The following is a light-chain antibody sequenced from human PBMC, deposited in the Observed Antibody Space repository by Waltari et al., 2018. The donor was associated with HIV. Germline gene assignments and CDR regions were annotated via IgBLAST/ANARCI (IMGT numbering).Light chain of an antibody. Sequence: EIVLTQSPGTLSLSPGERVTLSCRASQSVSSSSLVWYQQKPGQAPRLLIYGASSRAPGIPDRFSGSGSGTDFTLTISRLDPEDFAVYCCQQYGSSVTFGQGTRLEIK. CDR1: QSVSSSS. CDR2: GAS. J-gene: IGKJ5*01. CDR3: QQYGSSVT. V-gene: IGKV3-20*01.